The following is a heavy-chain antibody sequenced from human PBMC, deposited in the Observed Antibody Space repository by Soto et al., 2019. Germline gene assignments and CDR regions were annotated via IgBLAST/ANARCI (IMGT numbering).Heavy chain of an antibody. CDR1: GGAFNGYY. Sequence: QVHLQQWGAGLLKPSETLSLTCAVNGGAFNGYYWTWIRQPPGKGLEWIGEINHSGTVDYNPSLKSRVTVSIDPSKKQFSLPLTFVTAADTAVYYCARAGAALVRGSIGGFDYWGQGTLVTVSS. D-gene: IGHD3-10*01. V-gene: IGHV4-34*01. J-gene: IGHJ4*02. CDR2: INHSGTV. CDR3: ARAGAALVRGSIGGFDY.